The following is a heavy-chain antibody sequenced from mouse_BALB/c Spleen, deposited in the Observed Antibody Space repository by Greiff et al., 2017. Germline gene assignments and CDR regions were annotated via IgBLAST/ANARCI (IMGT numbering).Heavy chain of an antibody. J-gene: IGHJ2*01. CDR2: IWSGGST. CDR1: GFSLTSYG. D-gene: IGHD2-4*01. Sequence: VQGVESGPGLVQPSQSLSITCTVSGFSLTSYGVHWVRQSPGKGLEWLGVIWSGGSTDYNAAFISRLSISKDNSKSQVFFKMNSLQANDTAIYYCARNRMITLYYFDYWGQGTTLTVSS. CDR3: ARNRMITLYYFDY. V-gene: IGHV2-2*02.